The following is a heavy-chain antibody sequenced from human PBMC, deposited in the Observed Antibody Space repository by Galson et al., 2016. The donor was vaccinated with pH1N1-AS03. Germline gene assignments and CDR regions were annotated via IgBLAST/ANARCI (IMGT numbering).Heavy chain of an antibody. J-gene: IGHJ4*02. D-gene: IGHD3-9*01. CDR3: ARTAGWLPDF. Sequence: LVKPTQTLTLTCTFSGFSLTTSAVGVVWIRQPPGKALEWLALIYWDDDKRYNSSLKSRLTITKDTSKDQVVLTMTNMDPVDTATYYCARTAGWLPDFWGQGTLVTVSS. CDR1: GFSLTTSAVG. CDR2: IYWDDDK. V-gene: IGHV2-5*02.